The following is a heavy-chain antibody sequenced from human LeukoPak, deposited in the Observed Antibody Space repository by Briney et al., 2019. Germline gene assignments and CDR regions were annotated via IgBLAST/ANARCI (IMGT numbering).Heavy chain of an antibody. CDR1: VSSYFTTSYY. CDR3: ARHRSGWLQSSFDY. J-gene: IGHJ4*02. D-gene: IGHD5-24*01. V-gene: IGHV4-39*01. CDR2: IYYSGSS. Sequence: SETLSLTCTVSVSSYFTTSYYWGWIRQPPGKGLEWIGSIYYSGSSFDNPALKSRVTISVDTSKNQFSLKLSSVTAADTAVYYCARHRSGWLQSSFDYWGQGTLVTVSS.